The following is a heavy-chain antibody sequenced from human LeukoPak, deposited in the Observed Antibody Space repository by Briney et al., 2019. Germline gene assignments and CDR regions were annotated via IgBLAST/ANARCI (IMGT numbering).Heavy chain of an antibody. J-gene: IGHJ4*02. CDR2: ISGSGGST. V-gene: IGHV3-23*01. CDR1: GFTFSSYA. CDR3: AKEGRITMIVVVIKKFDY. Sequence: GGSLRPSCAASGFTFSSYAMSWVRQAPGKGLEWVSAISGSGGSTYYADSVKGRFTISRDNSKNTLYLQMNSLRAEDTAVYYCAKEGRITMIVVVIKKFDYWGQGTLVTVSS. D-gene: IGHD3-22*01.